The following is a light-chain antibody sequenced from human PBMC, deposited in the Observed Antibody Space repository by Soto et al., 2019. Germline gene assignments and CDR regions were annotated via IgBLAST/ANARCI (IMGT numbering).Light chain of an antibody. Sequence: DIQMTQSPTTLSASVGDRVTITCRASQSVSGWLAWYQQKPGEAPKPLIYDASALPRGVPSRFSGSGSGTKFTLTIASLQPDDFATYYCQQYETFSGTFGPGTKVDI. V-gene: IGKV1-5*01. J-gene: IGKJ1*01. CDR3: QQYETFSGT. CDR1: QSVSGW. CDR2: DAS.